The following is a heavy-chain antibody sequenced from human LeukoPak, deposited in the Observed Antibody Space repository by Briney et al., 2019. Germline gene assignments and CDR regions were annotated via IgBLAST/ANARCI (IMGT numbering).Heavy chain of an antibody. D-gene: IGHD3-10*01. CDR2: IYHSGST. J-gene: IGHJ1*01. V-gene: IGHV4-30-2*01. CDR3: ARYYYGSGSYSNTFQH. Sequence: SETLSLTCTVSGGSISSDNYYWNWIRQPPGKGLEWIGYIYHSGSTYYNPSLKSRVTISVDRSKNQFSLNLSSVTAADTAVYYCARYYYGSGSYSNTFQHWGQGTLVTVSS. CDR1: GGSISSDNYY.